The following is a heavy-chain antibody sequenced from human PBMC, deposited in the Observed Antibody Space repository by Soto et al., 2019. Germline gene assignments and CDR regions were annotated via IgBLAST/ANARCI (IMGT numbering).Heavy chain of an antibody. D-gene: IGHD3-22*01. V-gene: IGHV3-13*01. Sequence: GSLRLSCAASGFTFSSYDMHWVRQATGKGLEWVSAIGTAGDTYYPGSVKGRFTISRENAKNSLYLQMNSLRAGDTAVYYCARGPVKYYDSSGYYYYYYGMDVWGQGTTVTVS. J-gene: IGHJ6*02. CDR3: ARGPVKYYDSSGYYYYYYGMDV. CDR1: GFTFSSYD. CDR2: IGTAGDT.